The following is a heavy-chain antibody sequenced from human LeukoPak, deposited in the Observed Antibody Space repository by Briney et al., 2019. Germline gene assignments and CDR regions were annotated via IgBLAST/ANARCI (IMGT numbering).Heavy chain of an antibody. Sequence: PGGSLRLSCAASGFIISDYWMNWVRQVPGKGLEWVANINEDGSEQDYVDSVRGRFTISRDNAKNSVYLQMNSLRVEDTAVYYCASRESSMARSHWGQGTLVTVSS. CDR1: GFIISDYW. J-gene: IGHJ4*02. D-gene: IGHD3-10*01. CDR2: INEDGSEQ. CDR3: ASRESSMARSH. V-gene: IGHV3-7*01.